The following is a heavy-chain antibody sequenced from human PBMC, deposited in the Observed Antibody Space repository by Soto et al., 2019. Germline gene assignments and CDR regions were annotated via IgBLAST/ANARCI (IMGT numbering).Heavy chain of an antibody. V-gene: IGHV3-23*01. CDR2: VSIGGST. Sequence: LRLSCSASGFTFSSYAMGWVRQGPGKGLEWVAVVSIGGSTHYADSVRGRFTISRDNSKNTLSLQMNSLTAEDTAVYFCAKRRGVGGHFDYWGQGALVTVSS. CDR1: GFTFSSYA. D-gene: IGHD2-8*02. J-gene: IGHJ4*02. CDR3: AKRRGVGGHFDY.